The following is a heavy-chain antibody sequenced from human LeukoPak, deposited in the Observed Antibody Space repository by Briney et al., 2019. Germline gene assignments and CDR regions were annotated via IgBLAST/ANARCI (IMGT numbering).Heavy chain of an antibody. V-gene: IGHV1-2*02. J-gene: IGHJ6*03. D-gene: IGHD3-10*01. CDR1: GFTFNDYY. Sequence: GASVKVSCMASGFTFNDYYMRWVRQAPGQGLEWLGWINPHSGGADYAQKLQGRVTMTRDTSISTWIMELSRRRSGDTAGYYCGGEGSNSPWPKGPRYMDVWGKGTTVTVSS. CDR2: INPHSGGA. CDR3: GGEGSNSPWPKGPRYMDV.